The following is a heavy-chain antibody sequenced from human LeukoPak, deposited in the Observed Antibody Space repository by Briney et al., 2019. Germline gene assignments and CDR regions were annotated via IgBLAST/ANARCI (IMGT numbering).Heavy chain of an antibody. CDR3: ARAGDIVVVPAGAYGMDV. CDR2: LYYSGNT. D-gene: IGHD2-2*01. CDR1: GASISSSGSY. Sequence: SETLSLTCTVSGASISSSGSYWGWIRQPPGKGLEWIGCLYYSGNTYNPSLKSRVTISVDTSKNQFSLNLTSVNAADTAMYYCARAGDIVVVPAGAYGMDVWGQGTAVTVSS. V-gene: IGHV4-39*07. J-gene: IGHJ6*02.